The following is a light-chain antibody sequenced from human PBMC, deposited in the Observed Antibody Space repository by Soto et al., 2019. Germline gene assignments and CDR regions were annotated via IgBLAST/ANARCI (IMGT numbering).Light chain of an antibody. CDR1: QTISSW. CDR2: KAS. J-gene: IGKJ1*01. CDR3: QQYNGP. Sequence: DIQMTQSPSTLSASVGDRVIITCRASQTISSWLAWYQQKPGKAPKLLIYKASSLESGVPSRFSGSGSGTEFTLTISSLQPDDFATYYCQQYNGPFGQGTKVEIK. V-gene: IGKV1-5*03.